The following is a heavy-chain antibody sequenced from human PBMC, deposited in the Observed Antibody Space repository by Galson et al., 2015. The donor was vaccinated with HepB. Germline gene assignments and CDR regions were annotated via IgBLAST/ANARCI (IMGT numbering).Heavy chain of an antibody. CDR1: GYDFTTYW. CDR3: ARLLAPAAPLDY. V-gene: IGHV5-10-1*01. CDR2: IDPSDSDI. D-gene: IGHD2-2*01. Sequence: QSGAEVKKPGESLRISCKGSGYDFTTYWISWVRQMPGKGLEWMGRIDPSDSDINYSPSFQGHVTISADKSFNTAYLQWSSLKASDTAMYYCARLLAPAAPLDYWGHGTLVTVSS. J-gene: IGHJ4*01.